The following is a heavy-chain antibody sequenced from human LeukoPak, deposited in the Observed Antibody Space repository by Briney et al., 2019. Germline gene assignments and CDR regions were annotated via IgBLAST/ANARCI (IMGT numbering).Heavy chain of an antibody. Sequence: GASVKVSCKASGGTFSSYAISWARQAPGQGLEWMGGIIPIFGTANYAQKLQGRVTITTDESTSAAYMELSSLRSEDTAVYYCARASQANYFQGAFDIWGQGTMVTVSS. D-gene: IGHD4/OR15-4a*01. CDR3: ARASQANYFQGAFDI. CDR2: IIPIFGTA. V-gene: IGHV1-69*05. J-gene: IGHJ3*02. CDR1: GGTFSSYA.